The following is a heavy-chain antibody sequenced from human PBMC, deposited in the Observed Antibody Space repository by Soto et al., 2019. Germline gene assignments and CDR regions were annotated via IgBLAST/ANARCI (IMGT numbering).Heavy chain of an antibody. D-gene: IGHD3-3*01. Sequence: ASETLSLTCTVSGGSISSYYWSWIRQPPGKGLEWIGYIYYSGSTNYNPSLKSRVTISVDTSKNQFSLKLSSVTAADTAVYYCARVRITIFGVAPFDPWGQGTLVTVSS. J-gene: IGHJ5*02. CDR3: ARVRITIFGVAPFDP. CDR2: IYYSGST. V-gene: IGHV4-59*01. CDR1: GGSISSYY.